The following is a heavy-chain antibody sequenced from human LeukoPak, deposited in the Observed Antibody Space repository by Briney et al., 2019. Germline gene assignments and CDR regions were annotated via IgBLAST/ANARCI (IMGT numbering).Heavy chain of an antibody. J-gene: IGHJ4*02. Sequence: GGSLRLSCATSGFTFSGHSMSWVRQAPGKGLEWVSSITSTATHTYYADSVKGRFTISRDNAKNSLILQTSSLTVADTGIYYCARDGSPNYGYYAFSDNWGQGTLVTVSS. CDR3: ARDGSPNYGYYAFSDN. D-gene: IGHD1-26*01. CDR2: ITSTATHT. CDR1: GFTFSGHS. V-gene: IGHV3-21*01.